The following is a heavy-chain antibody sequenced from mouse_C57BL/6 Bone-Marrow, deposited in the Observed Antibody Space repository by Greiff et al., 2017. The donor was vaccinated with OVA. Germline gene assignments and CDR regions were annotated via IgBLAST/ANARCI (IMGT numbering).Heavy chain of an antibody. CDR3: ARYGDYGSSPDY. CDR1: GFTFTDYY. CDR2: IRNKANGYTT. D-gene: IGHD1-1*01. V-gene: IGHV7-3*01. Sequence: EVKLMESGGGLVQPGGSLSLSCAASGFTFTDYYMSWVRQPPGKALEWLGFIRNKANGYTTEYSASVKGRFTISRDNSQSILYLQMKALRAEDSATYYCARYGDYGSSPDYWGQGTTLTVSS. J-gene: IGHJ2*01.